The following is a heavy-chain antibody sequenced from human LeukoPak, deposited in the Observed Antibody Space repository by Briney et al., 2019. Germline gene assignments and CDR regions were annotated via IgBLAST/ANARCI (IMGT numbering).Heavy chain of an antibody. CDR3: ARDQDSYCGGDCYSPSGAFDI. J-gene: IGHJ3*02. D-gene: IGHD2-21*02. CDR2: IYHSGST. CDR1: GGSISSGGYY. Sequence: SETLSLTCTVSGGSISSGGYYWSWIRQPPGKGLEWIGYIYHSGSTYYNPSLKSRVTISVDRSKNQFSLQLNSVTPEDTAVYYCARDQDSYCGGDCYSPSGAFDIWGQGTMVTVSS. V-gene: IGHV4-30-2*01.